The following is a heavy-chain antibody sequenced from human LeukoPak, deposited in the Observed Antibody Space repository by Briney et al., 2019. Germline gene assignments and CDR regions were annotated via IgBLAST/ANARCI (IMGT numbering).Heavy chain of an antibody. J-gene: IGHJ4*02. Sequence: GGSLRLSCAASGFTFSSYEMNWVRQAPGKGLEWVSYISSSGSTIYYADSVKGRFTISRDNAKNSLYLQMNSLRAEDTAVYYCARELKRDFDYWGQETLVTVSS. CDR3: ARELKRDFDY. V-gene: IGHV3-48*03. CDR1: GFTFSSYE. CDR2: ISSSGSTI. D-gene: IGHD5-24*01.